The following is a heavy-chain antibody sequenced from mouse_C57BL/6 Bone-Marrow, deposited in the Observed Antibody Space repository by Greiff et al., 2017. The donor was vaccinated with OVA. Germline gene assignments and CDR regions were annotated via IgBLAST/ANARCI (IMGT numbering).Heavy chain of an antibody. CDR2: IYPYNGVS. CDR3: ARGTGFDY. J-gene: IGHJ2*01. V-gene: IGHV1-31*01. D-gene: IGHD3-3*01. CDR1: GYSFPGYY. Sequence: EVQLQQSGPELVKPGASVKISCKASGYSFPGYYMHWVKQIHGNILDWFGYIYPYNGVSNYNQKFKGKATLAVDKSSSTAYMELRSLTSEDSAVYYCARGTGFDYGGQGTTLTVSS.